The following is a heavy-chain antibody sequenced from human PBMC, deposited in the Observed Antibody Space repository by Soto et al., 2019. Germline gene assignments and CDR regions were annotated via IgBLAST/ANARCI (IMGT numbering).Heavy chain of an antibody. Sequence: QVQLVQSGAEVKKPGSSVKVSCKASGGTFSSYGISWVRQAPGQGLEWMGGIIPMFGTGSYAQEFQGRVTITADESTTTVNMDLSSLGAEDTAVYYCARHLSQRGYSYGFDYWGQGTLVIVSS. CDR2: IIPMFGTG. V-gene: IGHV1-69*01. CDR3: ARHLSQRGYSYGFDY. D-gene: IGHD5-18*01. J-gene: IGHJ4*02. CDR1: GGTFSSYG.